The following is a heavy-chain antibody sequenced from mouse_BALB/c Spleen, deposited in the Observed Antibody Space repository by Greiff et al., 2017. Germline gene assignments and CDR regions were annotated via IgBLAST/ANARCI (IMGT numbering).Heavy chain of an antibody. Sequence: EVQLVESGGGLVQPGGSRKLSCAASGFTFSSFGMHWVRQAPEKGLEWVAYISSGSSTIYYADTVKGRFPISRDNPKNTLFLQMTSLRSEDTAMYYCAREYYGSSFDYWGQGTTLTVSS. CDR3: AREYYGSSFDY. CDR2: ISSGSSTI. D-gene: IGHD1-1*01. CDR1: GFTFSSFG. V-gene: IGHV5-17*02. J-gene: IGHJ2*01.